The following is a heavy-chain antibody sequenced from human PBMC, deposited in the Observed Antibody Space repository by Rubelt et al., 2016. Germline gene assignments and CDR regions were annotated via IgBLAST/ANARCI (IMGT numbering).Heavy chain of an antibody. CDR2: IYYSGST. D-gene: IGHD2/OR15-2a*01. J-gene: IGHJ5*02. CDR3: ARHLIFENIIVPRWFDP. CDR1: GCSIRSPSYY. V-gene: IGHV4-39*01. Sequence: QLQLQESGPGLVKPSETMSLTCTVSGCSIRSPSYYWGWIRQPPGSGLEWLGSIYYSGSTDSNSSLMRRVAITVAPSNNQYCLKRSSVTAAETAVYYWARHLIFENIIVPRWFDPWGQGTLVTVSS.